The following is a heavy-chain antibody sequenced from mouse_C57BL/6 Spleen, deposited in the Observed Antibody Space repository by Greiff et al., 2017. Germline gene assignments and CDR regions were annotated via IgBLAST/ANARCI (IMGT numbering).Heavy chain of an antibody. CDR3: IPYGSSYNFDY. V-gene: IGHV14-4*01. CDR1: GFNIKDDY. D-gene: IGHD1-1*01. CDR2: IDPENGDT. J-gene: IGHJ2*01. Sequence: EVMLVESGAELVRPGASVKLSCTASGFNIKDDYMHWVKQRPEQGLEWIGWIDPENGDTEYASKFQGKATITADTSSNTAYLQLSSLTSEDTAVYYCIPYGSSYNFDYWGQGTTLTVSS.